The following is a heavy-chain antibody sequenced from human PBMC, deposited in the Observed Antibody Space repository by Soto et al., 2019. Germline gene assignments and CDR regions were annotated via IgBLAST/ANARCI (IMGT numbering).Heavy chain of an antibody. V-gene: IGHV3-23*01. Sequence: GGVLRLSCAASGFTFSSYAMSWVRQAPGKGLEWVSAISGSGGSTYYADSVKGRFTISRDNSKNTLYLQMNSLRAEDTAVYYCAKGQKSQLVRRDDYWGQGTLVTVSS. D-gene: IGHD6-6*01. CDR3: AKGQKSQLVRRDDY. CDR2: ISGSGGST. J-gene: IGHJ4*02. CDR1: GFTFSSYA.